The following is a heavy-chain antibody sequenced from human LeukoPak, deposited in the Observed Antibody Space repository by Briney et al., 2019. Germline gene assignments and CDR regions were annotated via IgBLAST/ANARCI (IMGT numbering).Heavy chain of an antibody. CDR3: ARDLRWSLYGMDV. D-gene: IGHD2-21*01. CDR2: IYSGGTT. CDR1: GFTVSSNY. Sequence: GGSLRLSCAASGFTVSSNYMTWVRQAPGKGLEWVSVIYSGGTTYYADSVKGRFTISRDNSKNTPYLQMNSLRTEDTAVYYCARDLRWSLYGMDVWGQGTTVTVSS. J-gene: IGHJ6*02. V-gene: IGHV3-66*01.